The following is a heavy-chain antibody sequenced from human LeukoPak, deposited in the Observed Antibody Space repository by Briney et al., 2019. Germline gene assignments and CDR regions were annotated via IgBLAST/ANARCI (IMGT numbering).Heavy chain of an antibody. J-gene: IGHJ4*02. V-gene: IGHV1-2*06. CDR3: ARERKITSFGVACDY. D-gene: IGHD3-3*01. CDR1: GYTFSGYY. CDR2: INPNGGGT. Sequence: ASVKVSCKDSGYTFSGYYMHWVRQAPGQGLEWMGRINPNGGGTNYAQRLQGRVTMTSDTSISTAYMELSSLRSDDTAVYYCARERKITSFGVACDYWGQGTLVTVSS.